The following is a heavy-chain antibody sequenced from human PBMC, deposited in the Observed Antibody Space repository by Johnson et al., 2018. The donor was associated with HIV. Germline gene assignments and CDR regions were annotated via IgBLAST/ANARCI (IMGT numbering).Heavy chain of an antibody. V-gene: IGHV3-74*03. CDR3: AREIGGSYYRDAFDI. CDR1: GFAFRTYW. Sequence: VQLVESGGGLVQPGGSLRLSCAASGFAFRTYWMVWVRQVPGKRPVWVARISNDGSRTTYADSVRGRFTLSRANAKNSLYLQMNSLRAEDTAVYYCAREIGGSYYRDAFDIWGQGTMVTVSS. J-gene: IGHJ3*02. D-gene: IGHD1-26*01. CDR2: ISNDGSRT.